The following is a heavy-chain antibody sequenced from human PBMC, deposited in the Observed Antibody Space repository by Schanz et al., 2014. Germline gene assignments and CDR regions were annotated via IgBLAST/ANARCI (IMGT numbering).Heavy chain of an antibody. CDR2: VSSDGSKK. CDR1: GFTFSSYA. J-gene: IGHJ4*02. V-gene: IGHV3-30-3*01. D-gene: IGHD6-19*01. Sequence: QVQLVESGGGVVQPGRSLRLSCAASGFTFSSYAVHWVRQAPGKGLEWVAGVSSDGSKKYDADSVRGRFTISRDNSKNTLTLQMNSLRPEDTAVYYCGRDYSGGALDYWGQGTLVTVSS. CDR3: GRDYSGGALDY.